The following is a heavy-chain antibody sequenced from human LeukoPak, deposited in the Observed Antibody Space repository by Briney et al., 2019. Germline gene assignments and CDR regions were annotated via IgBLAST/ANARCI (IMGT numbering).Heavy chain of an antibody. CDR1: GFTFSSYS. D-gene: IGHD3-10*01. CDR3: ARDGVVRGVISYYNYYSMDV. Sequence: PGGSLRLSCAASGFTFSSYSMNWVRQAPGKGLEWVSYISSSSSTIYYADSVKGRFTISRDNAKNSLYLQMNSLRAEDTAVYYCARDGVVRGVISYYNYYSMDVWGKGTTVTVSS. V-gene: IGHV3-48*01. J-gene: IGHJ6*03. CDR2: ISSSSSTI.